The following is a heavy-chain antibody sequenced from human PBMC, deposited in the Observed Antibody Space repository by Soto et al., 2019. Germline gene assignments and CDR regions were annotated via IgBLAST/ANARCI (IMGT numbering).Heavy chain of an antibody. J-gene: IGHJ4*02. CDR2: ITPGGDNT. CDR3: AKNAGGTCYSRVDC. D-gene: IGHD2-15*01. V-gene: IGHV3-23*01. CDR1: GFTFTSHA. Sequence: EVQLLESPGGLVQPGGSLRLSCAASGFTFTSHAMNWVRQAPGKGLEWVSGITPGGDNTYYADSVKGRFTISRDNSKNTLYLQMNNLRAEDTALYYCAKNAGGTCYSRVDCWGQGTQVTVSS.